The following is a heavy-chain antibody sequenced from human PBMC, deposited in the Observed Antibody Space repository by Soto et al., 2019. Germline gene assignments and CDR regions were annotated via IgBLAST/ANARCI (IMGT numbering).Heavy chain of an antibody. D-gene: IGHD2-2*01. CDR2: IYYSGST. V-gene: IGHV4-31*03. CDR1: GGSISSGGYY. Sequence: QVQLQESGPGLVKPSQTLSLTSTVSGGSISSGGYYWSWIRQHPGKGLEWIGYIYYSGSTYYNPSLKSRFTISVDTSKNQFSLKLSSVTAADTAVYYCARVYCSSISCRFDYWGQGTLVTVSS. J-gene: IGHJ4*02. CDR3: ARVYCSSISCRFDY.